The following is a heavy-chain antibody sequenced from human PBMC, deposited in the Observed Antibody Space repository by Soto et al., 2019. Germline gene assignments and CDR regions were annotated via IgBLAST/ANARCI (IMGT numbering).Heavy chain of an antibody. V-gene: IGHV4-31*03. CDR1: GGSISSGGYY. D-gene: IGHD3-9*01. J-gene: IGHJ4*02. Sequence: PSETLSLTCTVSGGSISSGGYYWSWIRQHPGKGLEWIGYIYYTGNTYYNPSLKSRITMSVDTSKNQFSLKLSSLTAADTAVYFCATSITMFLGSSAYWGQGTLVT. CDR2: IYYTGNT. CDR3: ATSITMFLGSSAY.